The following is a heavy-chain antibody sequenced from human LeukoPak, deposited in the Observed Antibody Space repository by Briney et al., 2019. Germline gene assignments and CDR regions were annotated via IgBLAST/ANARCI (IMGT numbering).Heavy chain of an antibody. D-gene: IGHD6-13*01. CDR3: ARDSGWWRFDF. Sequence: GGSLRLSCAASGLNFSSLWMNWVRQAPGQGLEWVASIKEDGSEKHYVDSVKGRFTISRDNGKNSLYLQMNSLRAEDTAVYYCARDSGWWRFDFWGQGTLVTVSS. CDR2: IKEDGSEK. V-gene: IGHV3-7*03. CDR1: GLNFSSLW. J-gene: IGHJ4*02.